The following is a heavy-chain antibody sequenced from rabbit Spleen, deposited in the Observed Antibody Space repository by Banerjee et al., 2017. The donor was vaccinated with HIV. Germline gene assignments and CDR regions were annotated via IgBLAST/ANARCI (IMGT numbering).Heavy chain of an antibody. CDR3: ARNYVNVFDP. V-gene: IGHV1S45*01. CDR2: AYAGSSGGT. Sequence: QEQLEESGRGLVRPEGSLTLTCKASGFSFSDRDVMCWVRQAPGKGLELMACAYAGSSGGTYSATWAKGRFTISKTSSTTVTLRMTSLTAADTATYFCARNYVNVFDPWGPGTLVTVS. CDR1: GFSFSDRDV. D-gene: IGHD1-1*01. J-gene: IGHJ2*01.